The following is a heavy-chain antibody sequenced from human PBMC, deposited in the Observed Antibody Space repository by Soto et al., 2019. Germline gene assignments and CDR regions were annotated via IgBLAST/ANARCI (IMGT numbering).Heavy chain of an antibody. Sequence: GGSLRLSCAASGFTFSSYSMNWVRQAPGKGLEWVSSISSSSSYIYYADSVKGRFTISRDNAKNSLYLQMNSLRAEDTAVYYCSGTYCCSTSCYVDWSTNWYDLWGQGTLVTVPQ. V-gene: IGHV3-21*01. D-gene: IGHD2-2*01. CDR3: SGTYCCSTSCYVDWSTNWYDL. CDR2: ISSSSSYI. CDR1: GFTFSSYS. J-gene: IGHJ5*02.